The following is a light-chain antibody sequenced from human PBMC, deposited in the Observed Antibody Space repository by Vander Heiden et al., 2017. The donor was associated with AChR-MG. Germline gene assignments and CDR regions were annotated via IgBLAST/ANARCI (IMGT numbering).Light chain of an antibody. V-gene: IGKV3-15*01. CDR2: GAS. Sequence: EIVMTQSPANLSVSPGETATLTCRASQSISSNLAWYQQKPGQGPRLLIYGASARATGIPARFSGSGSGTEFTLTISSLQSEDFAVYYCQQYNNWPWTFGQGTKVEIK. CDR1: QSISSN. CDR3: QQYNNWPWT. J-gene: IGKJ1*01.